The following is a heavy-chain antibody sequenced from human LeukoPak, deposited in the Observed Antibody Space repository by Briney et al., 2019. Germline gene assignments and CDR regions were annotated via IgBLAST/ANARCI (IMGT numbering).Heavy chain of an antibody. V-gene: IGHV1-69*01. Sequence: SVKVSCKASGGTFSSYAISWVRQAPGQGLEWMGGIIPIFGTANYAQKFQGRVTITADGSTSTAYMELSSLRSEDTAVYYCARVGRRWLQQNWFDPWGQGTLVTVSS. CDR1: GGTFSSYA. CDR3: ARVGRRWLQQNWFDP. CDR2: IIPIFGTA. J-gene: IGHJ5*02. D-gene: IGHD5-24*01.